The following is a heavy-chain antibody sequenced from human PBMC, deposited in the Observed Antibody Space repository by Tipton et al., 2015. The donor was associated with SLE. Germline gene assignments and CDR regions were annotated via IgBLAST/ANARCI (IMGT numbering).Heavy chain of an antibody. CDR2: IGIGGDT. CDR1: GFTFSSYD. D-gene: IGHD4-17*01. CDR3: ARGGFLDGDHNWFDP. Sequence: SLRLSCAASGFTFSSYDMHWVRQATGKGLEWVAGIGIGGDTDYSGSVKGRFTISRENANNFLYLQMNNLRVADTALYYCARGGFLDGDHNWFDPWGQGTLVTVSS. V-gene: IGHV3-13*01. J-gene: IGHJ5*02.